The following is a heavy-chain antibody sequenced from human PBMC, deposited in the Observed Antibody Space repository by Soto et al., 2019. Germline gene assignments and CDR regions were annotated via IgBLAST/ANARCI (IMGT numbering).Heavy chain of an antibody. D-gene: IGHD2-15*01. V-gene: IGHV3-53*01. J-gene: IGHJ3*02. CDR1: GFTLSGKKY. CDR2: XXSXXXX. CDR3: ASWLLREHAFDI. Sequence: SGGSLRLSCAASGFTLSGKKYLTWVRQAPGKGLEWXSAXXSXXXXXYXXSVKGRFSTSKDNSKNTFYLQLSSLRPDDTAVYYCASWLLREHAFDIWGLGTMVTVSS.